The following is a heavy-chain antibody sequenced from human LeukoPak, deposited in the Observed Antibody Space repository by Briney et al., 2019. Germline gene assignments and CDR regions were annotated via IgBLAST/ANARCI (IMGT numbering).Heavy chain of an antibody. J-gene: IGHJ4*02. D-gene: IGHD2-21*02. Sequence: PGLSLRLSCAASGFSFSSYTMNWVRQAPGKGLEWVSIISRSSSYIYYADSVKGRFTISRDNAKNALYLQMNSLRVEDTAVYYCARDGRCGGDCYASWGQGTLVTVSS. CDR3: ARDGRCGGDCYAS. CDR2: ISRSSSYI. CDR1: GFSFSSYT. V-gene: IGHV3-21*01.